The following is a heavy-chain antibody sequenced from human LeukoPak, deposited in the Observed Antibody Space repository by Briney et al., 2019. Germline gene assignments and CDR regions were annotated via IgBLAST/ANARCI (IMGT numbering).Heavy chain of an antibody. V-gene: IGHV1-24*01. Sequence: ASVKVSCKVSGYTLTELSMHWVRQAPGKGLEWMGGFDPEDGKTIYAQKFQGRVTMTEDTSTDTAYMELSSLRSEDTAVYYCATDLSGYSSGWFDPWGQGTLVTVSS. CDR2: FDPEDGKT. D-gene: IGHD6-19*01. CDR1: GYTLTELS. J-gene: IGHJ5*02. CDR3: ATDLSGYSSGWFDP.